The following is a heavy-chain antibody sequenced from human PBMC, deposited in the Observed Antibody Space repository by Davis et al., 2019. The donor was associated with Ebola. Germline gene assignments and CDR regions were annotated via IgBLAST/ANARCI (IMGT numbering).Heavy chain of an antibody. CDR1: DGSISSHY. J-gene: IGHJ4*02. Sequence: PSETLSLTCTVSDGSISSHYWNWFRQPPGKGLEWIGFIYDSGRINYNPSLKSRVTISVDTSKNQFSLKLSSVTAADTAVYYCARHRARRLSGSYYPYYFDYWGQGTLVTVSS. V-gene: IGHV4-59*08. D-gene: IGHD3-10*01. CDR3: ARHRARRLSGSYYPYYFDY. CDR2: IYDSGRI.